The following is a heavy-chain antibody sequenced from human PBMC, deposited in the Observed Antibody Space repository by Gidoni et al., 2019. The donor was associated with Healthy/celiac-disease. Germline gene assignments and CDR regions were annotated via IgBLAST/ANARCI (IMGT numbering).Heavy chain of an antibody. J-gene: IGHJ4*02. CDR1: GGSISSGGSY. Sequence: QVQLQESGPGLVKPSQTLSLTCTVSGGSISSGGSYWRWIRQPPGKGLEWIVYIYYSGSTYYNPSLKSRVTISVDTSKNQFSLKLSSVTAADTAVYYCARAFGIVGASTYGGTFDYWGQGTLVTVSS. V-gene: IGHV4-31*03. CDR2: IYYSGST. CDR3: ARAFGIVGASTYGGTFDY. D-gene: IGHD1-26*01.